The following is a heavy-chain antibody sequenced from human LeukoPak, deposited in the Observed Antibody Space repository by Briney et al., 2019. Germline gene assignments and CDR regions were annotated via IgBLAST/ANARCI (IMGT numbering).Heavy chain of an antibody. V-gene: IGHV4-61*01. Sequence: PSETLSLTCTVSGGSISSSSYYWSWIRQPPGKGLEWIGYIYYSGSTNYNPSLKSRVTISVDTSKNQFSLKLSSVTAADTAVYYCARDLRGSGYYDYWGQGTLVTVSS. CDR3: ARDLRGSGYYDY. D-gene: IGHD3-3*01. CDR1: GGSISSSSYY. J-gene: IGHJ4*02. CDR2: IYYSGST.